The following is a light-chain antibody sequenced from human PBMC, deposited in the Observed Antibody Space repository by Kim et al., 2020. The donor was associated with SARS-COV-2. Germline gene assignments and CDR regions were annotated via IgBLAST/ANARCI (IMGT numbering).Light chain of an antibody. V-gene: IGLV2-14*01. J-gene: IGLJ3*02. CDR3: SSYTSSSSWV. Sequence: QSALTQPASVSGSPGQSITISCTGTSSDVGGYNYVSSYQQHPVKAPKLMIYDVSKRPSGVSNRFSGSKSGNTASLTISGLQAEDEADYYCSSYTSSSSWVFGGGTKLTVL. CDR2: DVS. CDR1: SSDVGGYNY.